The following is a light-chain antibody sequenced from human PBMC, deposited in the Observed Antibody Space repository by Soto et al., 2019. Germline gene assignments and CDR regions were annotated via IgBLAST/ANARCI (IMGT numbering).Light chain of an antibody. V-gene: IGKV3-15*01. J-gene: IGKJ5*01. CDR1: QSVSGY. CDR2: DTS. Sequence: EIVSIQFPATLSLSPGERATLSRRASQSVSGYLAWYQQTPGQATRLIIYDTSTRANGIPARFSGSGSGTEFTLTISSLQSEDFAFYYCQQYNNWHPITFGQGTRLEI. CDR3: QQYNNWHPIT.